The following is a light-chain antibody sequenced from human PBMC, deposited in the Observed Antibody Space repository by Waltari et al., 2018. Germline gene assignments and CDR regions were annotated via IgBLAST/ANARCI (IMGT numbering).Light chain of an antibody. Sequence: DIVMPQTPLSLPVTLGQPASIPCRSSQSLLDSEDGNTYLEWYLQKPGQSPQLLIYEVSNRASGVPDRFSGSGSDTDFTLKISRVEAEDVGVYYCMQALEFPYSFGQGTKVEIK. V-gene: IGKV2-40*01. CDR3: MQALEFPYS. CDR1: QSLLDSEDGNTY. J-gene: IGKJ2*03. CDR2: EVS.